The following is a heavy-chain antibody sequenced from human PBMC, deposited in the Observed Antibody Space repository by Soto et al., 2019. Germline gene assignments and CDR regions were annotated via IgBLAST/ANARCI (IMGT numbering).Heavy chain of an antibody. CDR2: MSANGGSR. J-gene: IGHJ4*02. Sequence: VQLLESGGGLVQPGGSLRLSCTASGFTFSTYAMTWVRQAPGEGLEWVSTMSANGGSRYHADSVKGRFTMSRDNSKNMLYLQMDSLRADDTAVYYCAKGARTLTTKLPIDYWGQGTLVTVSS. CDR3: AKGARTLTTKLPIDY. V-gene: IGHV3-23*01. CDR1: GFTFSTYA. D-gene: IGHD4-4*01.